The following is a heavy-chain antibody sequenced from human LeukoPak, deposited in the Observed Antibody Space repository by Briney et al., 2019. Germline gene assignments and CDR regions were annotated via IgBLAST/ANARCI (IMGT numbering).Heavy chain of an antibody. J-gene: IGHJ4*02. Sequence: SETLSLTCAVYGGSFSGYYWGWIRQPPGKGLEWIGSIYYSGSTYYNPSLKSRVTISVDTSKNQFSLKLNSVTAADTAVYYCARDRTNNYGSGTPFDNWGQGTLVTVSS. CDR2: IYYSGST. V-gene: IGHV4-34*01. D-gene: IGHD3-10*01. CDR1: GGSFSGYY. CDR3: ARDRTNNYGSGTPFDN.